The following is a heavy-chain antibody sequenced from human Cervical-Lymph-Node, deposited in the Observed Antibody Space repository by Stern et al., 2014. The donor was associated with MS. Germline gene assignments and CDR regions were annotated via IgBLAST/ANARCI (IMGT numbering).Heavy chain of an antibody. CDR3: ARGAGDNWFDP. V-gene: IGHV1-69*06. D-gene: IGHD3-10*01. CDR2: IIPFVGTA. J-gene: IGHJ5*02. Sequence: VQLVQSGADVKKPGSSVRVSCKASGGISWLRQAPGQGLEWMGGIIPFVGTAHYAQKFQGRLTIIADTSTNTNYMELSSLCSDDTAVYYCARGAGDNWFDPWGQGTLVSVSS. CDR1: GG.